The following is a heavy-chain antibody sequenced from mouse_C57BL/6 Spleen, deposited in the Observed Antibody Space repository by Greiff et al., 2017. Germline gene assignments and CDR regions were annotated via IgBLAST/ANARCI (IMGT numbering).Heavy chain of an antibody. CDR3: AREGYSNFYFDY. J-gene: IGHJ2*01. D-gene: IGHD2-5*01. CDR2: IDPSDSYT. Sequence: VQLQQPGAELVRPGTSVKLSCKASGYTFTSYWMHWVKQRPGPGLAWIGVIDPSDSYTNYNQKFKSKATLTVDTYSSTAYRQLSSLTSEDSAVYYFAREGYSNFYFDYWGQGTTLTVAS. CDR1: GYTFTSYW. V-gene: IGHV1-59*01.